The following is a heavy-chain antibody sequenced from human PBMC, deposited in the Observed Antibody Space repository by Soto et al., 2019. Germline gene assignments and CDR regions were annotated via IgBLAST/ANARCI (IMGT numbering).Heavy chain of an antibody. CDR2: FNPSGGGT. J-gene: IGHJ3*02. CDR1: GDTYTSYY. CDR3: ARGEKLAVAGKLSVFDI. Sequence: GASVKVSCKASGDTYTSYYIHWVRQAPGQGLGWMGTFNPSGGGTFYAQKFQGRVTMTGDTSTSTVYMELSSLRSEDTAVYYCARGEKLAVAGKLSVFDICGQGTMVTVSS. D-gene: IGHD6-19*01. V-gene: IGHV1-46*01.